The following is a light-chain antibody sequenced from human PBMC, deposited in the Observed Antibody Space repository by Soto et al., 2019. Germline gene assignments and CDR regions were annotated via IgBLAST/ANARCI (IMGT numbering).Light chain of an antibody. Sequence: QSALTQPASVSGSPGQSITISCTGTSSDVGTYNLVSWYQQHPGKAPKLIIFEVNKRLSGVSSRFSGSKSGNTASLTLSGLQADDEADYYCCSYARSGTLIFGGGTKLTVL. V-gene: IGLV2-23*02. CDR1: SSDVGTYNL. CDR2: EVN. CDR3: CSYARSGTLI. J-gene: IGLJ2*01.